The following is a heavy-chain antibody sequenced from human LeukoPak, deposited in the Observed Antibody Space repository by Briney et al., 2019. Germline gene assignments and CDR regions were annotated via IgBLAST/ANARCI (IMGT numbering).Heavy chain of an antibody. CDR2: IYYSGST. J-gene: IGHJ5*02. Sequence: SETLSLTCTVSGGSISSSSYYWGWIRQPPGKGLEWIGSIYYSGSTYYNPSLKSRVTISVDTSKNQFSLKLSSVTAADTAVYYCARGGYCSGGSCYSLAFDPWGQGTLVTVSS. V-gene: IGHV4-39*07. D-gene: IGHD2-15*01. CDR3: ARGGYCSGGSCYSLAFDP. CDR1: GGSISSSSYY.